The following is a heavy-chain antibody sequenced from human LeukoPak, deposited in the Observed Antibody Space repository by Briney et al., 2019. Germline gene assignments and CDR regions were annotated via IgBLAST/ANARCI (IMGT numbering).Heavy chain of an antibody. CDR2: IYTSGST. CDR3: ARDSLYDFWSGYFPQGVDV. CDR1: GGSISSGSYC. D-gene: IGHD3-3*01. V-gene: IGHV4-61*02. J-gene: IGHJ6*02. Sequence: PSETLSLTCTVSGGSISSGSYCWSWIRQPAGKGLEWIGRIYTSGSTNYNPSLKSRVTISVDTSKNQFSLKLSSVTAADTAVYYCARDSLYDFWSGYFPQGVDVWGQGTTVTVSS.